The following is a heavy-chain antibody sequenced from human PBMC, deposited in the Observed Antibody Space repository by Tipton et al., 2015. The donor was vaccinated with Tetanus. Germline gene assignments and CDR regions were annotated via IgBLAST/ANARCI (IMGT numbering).Heavy chain of an antibody. V-gene: IGHV4-39*02. D-gene: IGHD2-8*02. CDR3: AGVTAQRTELYFEH. CDR2: GVSSGRT. Sequence: GLVKPSETLSLTCSVSGGSIDSSNYYWAWVRQPPGKGLEWLGSGVSSGRTYSNPSLKSRGTTFVDPSKTRFSLRLNLSTAADTGVYYCAGVTAQRTELYFEHWGQGTQVTVSS. CDR1: GGSIDSSNYY. J-gene: IGHJ1*01.